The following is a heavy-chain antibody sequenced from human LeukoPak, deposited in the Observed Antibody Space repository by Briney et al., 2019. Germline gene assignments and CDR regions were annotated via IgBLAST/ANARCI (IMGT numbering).Heavy chain of an antibody. CDR3: AKDYSDSRVGDVFLEY. CDR1: GYTFTSYY. J-gene: IGHJ4*02. CDR2: INPSDGDT. V-gene: IGHV1-46*01. Sequence: ASVKVSCKASGYTFTSYYIHWVRQAPGQGLEWMGIINPSDGDTSYAQKFQGRVTMTRDTSTSTVYMEMSSLRSEDTAVYYCAKDYSDSRVGDVFLEYWGQGTHDTVSS. D-gene: IGHD1-26*01.